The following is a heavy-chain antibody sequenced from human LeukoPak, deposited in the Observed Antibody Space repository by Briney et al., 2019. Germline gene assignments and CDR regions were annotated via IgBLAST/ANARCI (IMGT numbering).Heavy chain of an antibody. Sequence: SETLSLTCTVSGASITSYYWNWIRQPPGKGLEWIGYFYYSGSDNYNPSLKSRTTISVDTSKYQFSLKLSSVTAADTAVYYCVRGYCSGATCYHFDYWGQGTLVTVSS. D-gene: IGHD2-15*01. CDR1: GASITSYY. J-gene: IGHJ4*02. CDR3: VRGYCSGATCYHFDY. CDR2: FYYSGSD. V-gene: IGHV4-59*01.